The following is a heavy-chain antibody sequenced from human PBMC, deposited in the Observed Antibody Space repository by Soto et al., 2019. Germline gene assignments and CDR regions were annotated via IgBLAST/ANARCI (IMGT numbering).Heavy chain of an antibody. CDR3: TTYYGSGSYKYYGMDV. Sequence: PGGSLRLSCAASGFTFSGSAMHWVRQASGKGLEWVGRIRSKANSYATAYAASVKGRFTTSRDDSKNTAYLQMNSLKTEDTAVYYCTTYYGSGSYKYYGMDVWGQGTTVTVSS. CDR2: IRSKANSYAT. D-gene: IGHD3-10*01. CDR1: GFTFSGSA. J-gene: IGHJ6*02. V-gene: IGHV3-73*01.